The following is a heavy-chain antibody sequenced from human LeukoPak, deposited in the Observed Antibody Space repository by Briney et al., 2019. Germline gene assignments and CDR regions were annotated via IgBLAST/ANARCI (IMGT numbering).Heavy chain of an antibody. CDR3: ARWVAA. Sequence: GGSLRLSCAASGFTFSSYAMSWVRQAPGKGLEWVSVIYSGGSTYYADSVKGRFTISRDNSKNTLYLQMNSLRAEDTAVYYCARWVAAWGQGTLVTVSS. CDR2: IYSGGST. J-gene: IGHJ5*02. V-gene: IGHV3-53*01. CDR1: GFTFSSYA. D-gene: IGHD2-15*01.